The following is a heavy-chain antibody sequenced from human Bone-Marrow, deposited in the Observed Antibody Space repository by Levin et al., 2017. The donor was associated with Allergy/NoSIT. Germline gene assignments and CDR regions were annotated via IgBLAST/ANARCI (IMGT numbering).Heavy chain of an antibody. CDR3: TTDVGGPLGY. V-gene: IGHV3-15*07. Sequence: SCAAPAFTFSNAWMNWVRQAPGKGLEWVGRIKSKTNGGTTDYAAPVKGRFTISRDDSINTLFLQMNSLKTEDTAVYYSTTDVGGPLGYWGQGTLVTVSS. CDR2: IKSKTNGGTT. CDR1: AFTFSNAW. J-gene: IGHJ4*02. D-gene: IGHD1-26*01.